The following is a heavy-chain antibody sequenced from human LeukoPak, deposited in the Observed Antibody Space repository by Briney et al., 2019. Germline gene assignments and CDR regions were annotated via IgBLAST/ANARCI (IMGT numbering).Heavy chain of an antibody. CDR3: ARDLVVGASDAYNEYFQH. J-gene: IGHJ1*01. CDR1: GYTFTSYG. CDR2: ISAYNGNT. V-gene: IGHV1-18*01. D-gene: IGHD1-26*01. Sequence: ASVKVSCKASGYTFTSYGISWVRQAPGQGLEWMGWISAYNGNTNSAQKPQGRVTMTTATSTGTAYMELRSLRSDDTAVYYCARDLVVGASDAYNEYFQHWGQGTLVTVSS.